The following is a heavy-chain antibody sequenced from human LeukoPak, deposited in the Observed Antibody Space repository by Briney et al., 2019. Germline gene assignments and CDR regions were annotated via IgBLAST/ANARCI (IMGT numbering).Heavy chain of an antibody. Sequence: GGSLRLSCEGSAFIFSGHWMNWVRQTPGKGLEWVASIKEDGSERQYVDSVKGRFSISRDNTKGSLFLQLNSLRAEDTAVYYCASYGSGSLFGWGQGTLVTVSS. D-gene: IGHD3-10*01. CDR2: IKEDGSER. CDR1: AFIFSGHW. V-gene: IGHV3-7*03. J-gene: IGHJ4*02. CDR3: ASYGSGSLFG.